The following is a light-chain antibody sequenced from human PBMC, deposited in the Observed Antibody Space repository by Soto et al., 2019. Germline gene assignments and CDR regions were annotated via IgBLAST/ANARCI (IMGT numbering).Light chain of an antibody. J-gene: IGKJ5*01. V-gene: IGKV1-5*01. CDR2: DAS. CDR1: QNIERY. CDR3: KKLDSMQIT. Sequence: DIQMTQSPSTLSASVGYRVTITCLASQNIERYMAWYQQKSGKDPKLMIYDASSLQRGVPSRFSGSGSGTEFTLTIRSLQPDDFATYYCKKLDSMQITFGQGKRREIK.